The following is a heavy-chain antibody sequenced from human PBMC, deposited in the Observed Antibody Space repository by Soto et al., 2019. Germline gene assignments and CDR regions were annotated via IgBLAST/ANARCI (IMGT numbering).Heavy chain of an antibody. Sequence: GGSLRLSCAASGFTFSSYAMHWVRQAPGKGLEWVAVISYDGSNKYYADSVKGRFTISRDNSKNTLYPQMNSLRAEDTAVYYCARAPSYYGMDVWGQGTTVTVSS. CDR1: GFTFSSYA. CDR3: ARAPSYYGMDV. J-gene: IGHJ6*02. V-gene: IGHV3-30-3*01. CDR2: ISYDGSNK.